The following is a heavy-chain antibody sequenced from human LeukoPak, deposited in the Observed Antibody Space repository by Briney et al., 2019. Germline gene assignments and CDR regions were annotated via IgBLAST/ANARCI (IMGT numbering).Heavy chain of an antibody. J-gene: IGHJ3*02. CDR1: GGSFSGYY. D-gene: IGHD3-3*01. CDR2: INHSGST. CDR3: GRPPFGSGYYGDVFDI. V-gene: IGHV4-34*01. Sequence: SETLSLTCAVYGGSFSGYYWSWIRQPPGKGLEWIGEINHSGSTNYNPSLKSRVTISVDTSKNQFSLKLSSVTAADTAVYYWGRPPFGSGYYGDVFDIWGKGTMVTVFS.